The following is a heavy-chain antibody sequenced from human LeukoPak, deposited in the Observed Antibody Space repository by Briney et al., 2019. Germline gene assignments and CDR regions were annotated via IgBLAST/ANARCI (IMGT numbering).Heavy chain of an antibody. J-gene: IGHJ6*02. D-gene: IGHD3-3*01. CDR1: GFTFSSYG. Sequence: PGGSLRLSCAASGFTFSSYGMHWVRQAPGKGLEWVAVISYDGSNKYYADSVKGRFTISRDNSKNTLYLQMNSLRAEDTAVYCCAKEYLEWLFIYYGMDVWGQGTTVTVSS. V-gene: IGHV3-30*18. CDR2: ISYDGSNK. CDR3: AKEYLEWLFIYYGMDV.